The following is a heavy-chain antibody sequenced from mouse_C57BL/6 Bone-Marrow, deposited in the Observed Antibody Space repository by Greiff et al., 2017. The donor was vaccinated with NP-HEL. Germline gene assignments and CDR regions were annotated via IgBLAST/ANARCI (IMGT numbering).Heavy chain of an antibody. CDR1: GYTFTNYW. CDR3: ARGSSYYYFDY. J-gene: IGHJ2*01. CDR2: IYPGGGYT. V-gene: IGHV1-63*01. Sequence: QVQLQQSGAELVRPGTSVKMSCKASGYTFTNYWIGWAKQRPGHGLEWIGDIYPGGGYTNYNEKFKGKAKLTADKSSCTAYMQFSSLTSEDSSIYYCARGSSYYYFDYWGQGTTLTVSS. D-gene: IGHD1-1*01.